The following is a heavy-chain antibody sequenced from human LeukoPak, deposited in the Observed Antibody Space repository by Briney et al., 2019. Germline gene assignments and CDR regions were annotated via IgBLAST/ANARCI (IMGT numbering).Heavy chain of an antibody. CDR3: ARFVGQWELTYYMDV. V-gene: IGHV4-31*03. D-gene: IGHD1-26*01. CDR1: GGSISGGGYY. Sequence: SETLSLTCTVSGGSISGGGYYWSWIRQHPGKGLEWIGYIYYSGSTYYNPSLKSRVTISVDTSKNQFSLKLSSVTAADTAVYYCARFVGQWELTYYMDVWGKGTTVTVSS. J-gene: IGHJ6*03. CDR2: IYYSGST.